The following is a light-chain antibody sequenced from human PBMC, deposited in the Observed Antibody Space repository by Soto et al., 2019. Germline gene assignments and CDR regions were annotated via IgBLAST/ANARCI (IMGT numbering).Light chain of an antibody. Sequence: EIVLTQSPGTLSLSPGERATLSCRASQSVSSSYLAWYQQKTGQAPRLLIYGASSRATGIPDRFSGSGSGTDFTLTISRLEPEDFAVYYCQQYGSSPLTFGGGTKGEIK. CDR3: QQYGSSPLT. CDR1: QSVSSSY. CDR2: GAS. V-gene: IGKV3-20*01. J-gene: IGKJ4*01.